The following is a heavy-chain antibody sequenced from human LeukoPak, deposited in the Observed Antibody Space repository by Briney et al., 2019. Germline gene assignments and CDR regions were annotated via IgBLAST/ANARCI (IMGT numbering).Heavy chain of an antibody. D-gene: IGHD3-10*01. J-gene: IGHJ4*02. V-gene: IGHV1-2*02. Sequence: ASVKVSCKASGYTFTGYDMHWVRQAPGQGLEWMGWINPNSGGTNYAQKFQGRVTMTRDTSISTAYMELSRLRSDDTAVYYCARGTMVRGVIEYWGQGTLVTVSS. CDR1: GYTFTGYD. CDR3: ARGTMVRGVIEY. CDR2: INPNSGGT.